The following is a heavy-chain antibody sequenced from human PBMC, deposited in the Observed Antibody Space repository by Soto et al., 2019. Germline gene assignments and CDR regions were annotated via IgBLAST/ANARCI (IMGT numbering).Heavy chain of an antibody. CDR2: ISGSATTI. CDR3: ARGRGEFDP. V-gene: IGHV3-11*01. CDR1: GFTFSDHY. J-gene: IGHJ5*02. Sequence: QVQLVESGGGLVKPGGSLRLSCAATGFTFSDHYMSWIRQAPGKGLEWVSYISGSATTIYYADSIKGRFTISRDNAKNSLFLQMTSLRVDDTAVYYCARGRGEFDPWGQGTLLTVYS.